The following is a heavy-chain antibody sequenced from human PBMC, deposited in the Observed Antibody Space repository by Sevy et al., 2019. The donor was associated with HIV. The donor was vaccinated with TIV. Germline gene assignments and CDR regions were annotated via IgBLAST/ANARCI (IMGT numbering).Heavy chain of an antibody. CDR1: GGFVTSTSYY. CDR3: ARRYCSSTSCYVPGYYGMDV. Sequence: SETLSLTCTVSGGFVTSTSYYWAWIRQSPGKGLEWIGSIYNSGSTYYYPSLKSRVTIFVHTSKNQFSLKLSSVTAADTAVYYCARRYCSSTSCYVPGYYGMDVWGQGTTVIVS. J-gene: IGHJ6*02. CDR2: IYNSGST. D-gene: IGHD2-2*01. V-gene: IGHV4-39*01.